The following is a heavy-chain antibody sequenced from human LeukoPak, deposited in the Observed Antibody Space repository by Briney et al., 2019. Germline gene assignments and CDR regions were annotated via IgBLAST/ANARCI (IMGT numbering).Heavy chain of an antibody. D-gene: IGHD3-16*02. CDR1: GGSISSYY. Sequence: SETLSLTCTVSGGSISSYYWSWIRQPPGKGLEWIGEINHSGSTNYNPSLKSRVTISVDTSKNQFSLKLSSVTAADTAVYYCARVRGYYVWGSYRFQLDYWGQGTLVTVSS. CDR3: ARVRGYYVWGSYRFQLDY. CDR2: INHSGST. J-gene: IGHJ4*02. V-gene: IGHV4-34*01.